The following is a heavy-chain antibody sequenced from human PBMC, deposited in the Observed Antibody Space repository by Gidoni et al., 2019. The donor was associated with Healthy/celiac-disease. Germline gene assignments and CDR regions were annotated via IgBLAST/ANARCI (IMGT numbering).Heavy chain of an antibody. V-gene: IGHV1-69*09. CDR3: ASSYYDSSGYYFVY. J-gene: IGHJ4*02. D-gene: IGHD3-22*01. CDR2: IIPILGIA. CDR1: GGTFSSYA. Sequence: QVQLVQSGAEVKKPGSSVKVSCKASGGTFSSYAISWVRQAPGQGLEWMGRIIPILGIANYAQKFQGRVTITADKSTSTAYMELSSLRSEDTAVYYCASSYYDSSGYYFVYWGQGTLVTVSS.